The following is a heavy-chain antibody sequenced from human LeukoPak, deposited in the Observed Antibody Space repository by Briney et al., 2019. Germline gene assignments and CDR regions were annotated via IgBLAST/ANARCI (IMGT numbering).Heavy chain of an antibody. CDR2: ISGSGGST. CDR3: AKGYCRGISCYSDY. J-gene: IGHJ4*02. CDR1: GFTFSSYA. D-gene: IGHD2-2*02. Sequence: GGSLRLSCAASGFTFSSYAMSWVRQAPGKGLEWVSGISGSGGSTYYADSVKGRFTISRDNPKNTLYLQMNSLRAEDTAVYYCAKGYCRGISCYSDYWGQGTLVTVSS. V-gene: IGHV3-23*01.